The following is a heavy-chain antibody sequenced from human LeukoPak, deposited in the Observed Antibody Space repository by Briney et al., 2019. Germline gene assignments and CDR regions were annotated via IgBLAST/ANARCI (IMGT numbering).Heavy chain of an antibody. Sequence: PSETLSLTCTVSGGSISSHDWSWIRQPPGKGLEWIGDIYYSGGANYNPALKSRVTISVATSKQQFSLKLSSVTAADTAVYYCGRGGYDRRYSWFDPWGQGTLVTVSS. CDR3: GRGGYDRRYSWFDP. J-gene: IGHJ5*02. CDR2: IYYSGGA. V-gene: IGHV4-59*11. D-gene: IGHD3-22*01. CDR1: GGSISSHD.